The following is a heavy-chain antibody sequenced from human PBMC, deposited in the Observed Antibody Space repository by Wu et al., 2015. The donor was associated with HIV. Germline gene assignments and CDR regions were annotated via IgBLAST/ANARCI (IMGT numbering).Heavy chain of an antibody. CDR2: IIPISGTT. CDR3: ARGGAAARNYYFDY. Sequence: QVQLAQSGAEVKKPGSSVRVSCKASGGTFSSYTFNWVRQAPGQGLEWMGRIIPISGTTDYAQKFQGRITITADESTRTTYMELSSLRYEDTAVYFCARGGAAARNYYFDYWGQGTLVTVSS. CDR1: GGTFSSYT. J-gene: IGHJ4*02. D-gene: IGHD6-25*01. V-gene: IGHV1-69*15.